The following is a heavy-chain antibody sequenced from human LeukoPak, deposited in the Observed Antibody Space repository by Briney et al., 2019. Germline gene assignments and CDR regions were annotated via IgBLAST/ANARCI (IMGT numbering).Heavy chain of an antibody. D-gene: IGHD2-2*01. V-gene: IGHV4-34*01. J-gene: IGHJ6*03. Sequence: PSETLSLTCAVYGGSFSGYYWGWIRQPPGKGLEWIGEINHSGSTDYNPSLKSRVTISVDTSKNQFSLKLSSVTAADTAVYYCASSPRSSTRQLLRYYYYYMDVWGKGTTVTVSS. CDR2: INHSGST. CDR3: ASSPRSSTRQLLRYYYYYMDV. CDR1: GGSFSGYY.